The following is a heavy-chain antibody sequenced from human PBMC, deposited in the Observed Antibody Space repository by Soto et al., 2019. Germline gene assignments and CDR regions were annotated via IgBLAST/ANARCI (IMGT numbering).Heavy chain of an antibody. CDR3: ARDGMTTGDT. CDR2: VFSSVSA. D-gene: IGHD2-21*02. V-gene: IGHV4-61*02. J-gene: IGHJ4*02. CDR1: GDSISSRRYY. Sequence: SETLSLTCTVTGDSISSRRYYWSWVRQPANKGLEWIGRVFSSVSATYNPSLKSRVSISMDTPENRISLKLDSVTAADAGVYFCARDGMTTGDTWGPGTLVTVSS.